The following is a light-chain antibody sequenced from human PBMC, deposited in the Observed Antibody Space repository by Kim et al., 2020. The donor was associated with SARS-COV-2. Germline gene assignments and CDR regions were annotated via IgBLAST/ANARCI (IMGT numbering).Light chain of an antibody. CDR2: DAS. CDR3: QQRSNWRGT. CDR1: QSVSSY. J-gene: IGKJ1*01. Sequence: EIVLTQSPATLSLSPGERATLSCRASQSVSSYLAWYQQKPGQAPRLLIYDASNRAPGIPARFSGSGSGTDFTLTISSLEPEDFAVYYCQQRSNWRGTFGQGTKVDIK. V-gene: IGKV3-11*01.